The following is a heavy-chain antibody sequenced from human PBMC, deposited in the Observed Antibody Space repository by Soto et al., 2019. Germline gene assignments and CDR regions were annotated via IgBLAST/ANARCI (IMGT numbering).Heavy chain of an antibody. Sequence: QVQLVQSGAEVKKPGASVKVSCNASGYIFSSNGISWVRQAPGQGLEWMGWISIYSGDTNFAQKFQGRVTMTTDTCTSTTYMELRSLRSDDTAVYYCETDRDHGFDNWGQGTLVTVSS. CDR1: GYIFSSNG. CDR2: ISIYSGDT. CDR3: ETDRDHGFDN. J-gene: IGHJ4*02. V-gene: IGHV1-18*01.